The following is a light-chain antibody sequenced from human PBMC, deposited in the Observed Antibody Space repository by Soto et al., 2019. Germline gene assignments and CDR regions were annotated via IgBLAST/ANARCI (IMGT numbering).Light chain of an antibody. J-gene: IGKJ3*01. CDR2: ATS. V-gene: IGKV1-12*01. Sequence: DIQMTQSPSSVSASVGDRVTITCRASQNINVWLAWYQQKSGKAPKLLIFATSSLQSGVPSSFSGSRSGTDFNLTSTSLQPEDFATYYCQQASSFPLTFGPGTKVDI. CDR1: QNINVW. CDR3: QQASSFPLT.